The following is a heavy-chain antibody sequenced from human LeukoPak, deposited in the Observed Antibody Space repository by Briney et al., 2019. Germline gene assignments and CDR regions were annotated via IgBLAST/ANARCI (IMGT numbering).Heavy chain of an antibody. J-gene: IGHJ3*02. CDR2: IYHSGST. Sequence: SETLSLTCAVSGGSISSGGYSWSWIRQPPGKGLEWIGYIYHSGSTYYNPSLKSRVTISVDRSKNQFSLKLSSVTAADTAVYYCARQYCSGGSCYYAFDNWGQGTMVTVSS. D-gene: IGHD2-15*01. V-gene: IGHV4-30-2*01. CDR1: GGSISSGGYS. CDR3: ARQYCSGGSCYYAFDN.